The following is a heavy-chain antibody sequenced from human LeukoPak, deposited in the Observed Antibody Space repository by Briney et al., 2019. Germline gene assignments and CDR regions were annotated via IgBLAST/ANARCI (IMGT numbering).Heavy chain of an antibody. J-gene: IGHJ4*02. D-gene: IGHD6-19*01. CDR3: ARGPWLVRGFVDC. Sequence: PGGSLRLSCAASGFTFSSYGMHWVRQAPGKGLEWVAAIWYDGSNKYYADSVKGRFTISRDNSKNTLYLQMNSLRAEDTAVYYCARGPWLVRGFVDCWGQGTLVTVSS. CDR2: IWYDGSNK. V-gene: IGHV3-33*01. CDR1: GFTFSSYG.